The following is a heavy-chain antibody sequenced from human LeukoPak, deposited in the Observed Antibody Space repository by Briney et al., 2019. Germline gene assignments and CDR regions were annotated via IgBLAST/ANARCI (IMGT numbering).Heavy chain of an antibody. CDR2: IYYSGST. Sequence: SETLSLTCTVSGGSISSYYWSWIRQPPGKGLEWIGYIYYSGSTNYNPSLKSRVTISVDTSKNQFSLKLSSVTAADTAVYYCARSPNYGWGRVGYWGQGTLVTVSS. V-gene: IGHV4-59*01. CDR3: ARSPNYGWGRVGY. CDR1: GGSISSYY. D-gene: IGHD3-10*01. J-gene: IGHJ4*02.